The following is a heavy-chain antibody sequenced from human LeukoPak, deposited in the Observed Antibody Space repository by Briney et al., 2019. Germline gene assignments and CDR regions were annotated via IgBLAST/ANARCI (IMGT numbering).Heavy chain of an antibody. J-gene: IGHJ3*02. CDR3: ARDRAGSWAPDAFDI. V-gene: IGHV3-21*01. CDR1: GFTFSSYS. Sequence: PGGSLRLSCAASGFTFSSYSMNWVRQAPGKGLEWVSSISSSSSYIYYADSVKGRFTISRDNAKNSLYLQMNSLRAEDTAVYYCARDRAGSWAPDAFDIWGQGTMVTVSS. CDR2: ISSSSSYI. D-gene: IGHD2-15*01.